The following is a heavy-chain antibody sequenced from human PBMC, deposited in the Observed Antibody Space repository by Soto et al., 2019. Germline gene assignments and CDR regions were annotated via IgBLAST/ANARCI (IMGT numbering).Heavy chain of an antibody. J-gene: IGHJ5*02. V-gene: IGHV3-23*01. CDR1: GVTFSTYA. D-gene: IGHD2-15*01. Sequence: SGGSLRLSCAASGVTFSTYAMNWVRQAPGKGLEWISTISNTGGGTFYADSVKGRFTISRDNSNNTVYLQMHSLRAEETAVYFCEIGSRKTSGSNTWFDTWGRGTLVTVSS. CDR2: ISNTGGGT. CDR3: EIGSRKTSGSNTWFDT.